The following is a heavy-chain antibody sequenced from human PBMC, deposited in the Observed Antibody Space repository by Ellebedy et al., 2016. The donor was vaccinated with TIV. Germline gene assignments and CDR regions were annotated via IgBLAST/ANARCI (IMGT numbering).Heavy chain of an antibody. Sequence: GESLKISXAASGFTFSDYYISWIRQAPGKGLEWVSYISSSGSTIYYADSVKGRFTISRDNAKNSLYLQMNTLRAEDTAVYYCARHGNYCFDYWGQGTLVTVSS. J-gene: IGHJ4*02. V-gene: IGHV3-11*04. D-gene: IGHD1-7*01. CDR2: ISSSGSTI. CDR1: GFTFSDYY. CDR3: ARHGNYCFDY.